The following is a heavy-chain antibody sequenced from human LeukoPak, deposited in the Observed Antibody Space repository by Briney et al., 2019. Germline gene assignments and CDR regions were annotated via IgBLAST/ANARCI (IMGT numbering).Heavy chain of an antibody. CDR1: GYTFTSYY. J-gene: IGHJ5*02. CDR3: ARVGVRGVINNWFDP. CDR2: INPNSGGT. V-gene: IGHV1-2*02. Sequence: ASVKVSCKASGYTFTSYYMHWVRQAPGQGLEWMGWINPNSGGTNYAQKFQGRVTMTRDTSISTAYMELSRLRSDDTAVYYCARVGVRGVINNWFDPWGQGTLVTVSS. D-gene: IGHD3-10*01.